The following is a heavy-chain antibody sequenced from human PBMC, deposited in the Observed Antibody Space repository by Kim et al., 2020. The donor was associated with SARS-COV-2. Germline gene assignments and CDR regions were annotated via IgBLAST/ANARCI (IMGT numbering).Heavy chain of an antibody. CDR1: GFTFSSYS. D-gene: IGHD5-18*01. CDR2: ISSSSSYI. Sequence: GGSLRLSCAASGFTFSSYSMNWVRQAPGKGLEWVSSISSSSSYIYYADSVKGRFTISRDNAKNSLYLQMNSLRAEDTAVYYCARDAYSYDKYYYYYYGMDVWGQGTTVTVSS. J-gene: IGHJ6*02. V-gene: IGHV3-21*01. CDR3: ARDAYSYDKYYYYYYGMDV.